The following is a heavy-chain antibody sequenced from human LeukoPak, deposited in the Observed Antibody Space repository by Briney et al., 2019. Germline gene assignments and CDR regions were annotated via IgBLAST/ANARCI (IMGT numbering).Heavy chain of an antibody. CDR1: GFTFSSYW. Sequence: GGSLRLSCAASGFTFSSYWMHWVRHAPGKGLVWVSRINSDGSSTRYADSVKGRFTISRDNAKNTLYLQMNSLRAEDTAVYYCAKLSTGTYYDFWSGARVGAFDIWGQGTMVTVSS. V-gene: IGHV3-74*01. J-gene: IGHJ3*02. CDR2: INSDGSST. D-gene: IGHD3-3*01. CDR3: AKLSTGTYYDFWSGARVGAFDI.